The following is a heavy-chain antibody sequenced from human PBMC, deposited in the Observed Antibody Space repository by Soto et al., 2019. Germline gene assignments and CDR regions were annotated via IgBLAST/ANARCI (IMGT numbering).Heavy chain of an antibody. CDR1: GGSFGGYY. J-gene: IGHJ4*02. D-gene: IGHD3-16*02. CDR2: FNHSGST. Sequence: QVQLQQWGAGCLKPSETLSLTCAVNGGSFGGYYWSGIRQPPGKGREWLGEFNHSGSTNYNPSLKSRVTISVDTSKNQFSLKLSSVTAADTAVYYCARGGGYDYIWGSYRSSYYFDYWGQGTLVTVSS. CDR3: ARGGGYDYIWGSYRSSYYFDY. V-gene: IGHV4-34*01.